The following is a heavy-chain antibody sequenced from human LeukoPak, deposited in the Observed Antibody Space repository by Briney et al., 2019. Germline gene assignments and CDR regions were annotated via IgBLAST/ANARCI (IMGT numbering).Heavy chain of an antibody. Sequence: GGSLRLSCAASGFTFSTYSMNWVRQAPGKGLEWISYISDSSSFKYYADSVKGRFIISRDNAKNSLYLQMDSLRAEDTAVYYCARGPACWRWTPTCPIYFDYWGQGTLVTVSS. CDR3: ARGPACWRWTPTCPIYFDY. CDR2: ISDSSSFK. V-gene: IGHV3-48*01. D-gene: IGHD5-24*01. J-gene: IGHJ4*02. CDR1: GFTFSTYS.